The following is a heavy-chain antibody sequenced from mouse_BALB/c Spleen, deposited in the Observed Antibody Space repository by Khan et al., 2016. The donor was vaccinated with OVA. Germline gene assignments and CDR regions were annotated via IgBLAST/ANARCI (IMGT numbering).Heavy chain of an antibody. CDR2: IWGGGGT. CDR3: AIAYYRYDGYYAMDY. J-gene: IGHJ4*01. V-gene: IGHV2-6-4*01. Sequence: QVQLKESGPGLVAPSQSLSITCTVSGFSLSRYNIHWVRQPPGKGLEWLGMIWGGGGTDYNSTLKSRLSIRKDNSKSRVLLKMNSLQTDDTAIYYCAIAYYRYDGYYAMDYWGQGTSVTVSS. D-gene: IGHD2-14*01. CDR1: GFSLSRYN.